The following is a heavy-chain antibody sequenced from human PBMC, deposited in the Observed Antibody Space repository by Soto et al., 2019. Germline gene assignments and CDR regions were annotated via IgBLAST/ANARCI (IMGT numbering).Heavy chain of an antibody. D-gene: IGHD6-6*01. Sequence: EVQLLESGGGLVQPGESLRLSCAASGFTFSSYAMSWVRQAPGKGLEWVSVISGSDDSTYYADSVKGRFTISRDNSKNTLYLLMNSLRAEDTAVDYCAKRSSSSTFDYWGQGTLVTVSS. CDR1: GFTFSSYA. CDR3: AKRSSSSTFDY. CDR2: ISGSDDST. J-gene: IGHJ4*02. V-gene: IGHV3-23*01.